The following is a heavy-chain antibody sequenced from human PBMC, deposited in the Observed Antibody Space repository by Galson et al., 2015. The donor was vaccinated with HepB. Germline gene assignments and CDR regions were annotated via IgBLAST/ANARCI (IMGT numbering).Heavy chain of an antibody. Sequence: SLRLSCAASGFTFSSYAMSWVRQAPGKGLEWVSAISGSGGSTYYADSVKGRFTISRDNSKNTLYLQMNSLRAEDTAVYYCAKDMTTVVTPLDAFDIWGQGTMVTVSS. D-gene: IGHD4-23*01. V-gene: IGHV3-23*01. CDR2: ISGSGGST. CDR1: GFTFSSYA. J-gene: IGHJ3*02. CDR3: AKDMTTVVTPLDAFDI.